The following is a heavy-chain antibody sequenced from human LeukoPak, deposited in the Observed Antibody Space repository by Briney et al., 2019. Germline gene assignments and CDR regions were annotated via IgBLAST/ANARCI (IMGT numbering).Heavy chain of an antibody. D-gene: IGHD1-26*01. CDR2: ISYDGSNK. CDR3: ASEAPSYGLDY. J-gene: IGHJ4*02. CDR1: GFTFSSYA. V-gene: IGHV3-30-3*01. Sequence: GGSLRLSCAASGFTFSSYAMHWVRQAPGKGLEWVAVISYDGSNKYYADSVKGRFTISRDNSKNTLYLQMNSLRAEDTAVYYCASEAPSYGLDYWGQGTLVTVSS.